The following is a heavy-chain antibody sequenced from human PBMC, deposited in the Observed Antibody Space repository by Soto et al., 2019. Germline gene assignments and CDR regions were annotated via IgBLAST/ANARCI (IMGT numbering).Heavy chain of an antibody. J-gene: IGHJ3*02. CDR1: AGSFSHYY. CDR3: ARGGSSDWQVAHDI. V-gene: IGHV4-34*01. CDR2: IKHGGSS. Sequence: QVQQQPWGAGLLKPSETLSLTCTVYAGSFSHYYWNWISKSPGKGLEWIGKIKHGGSSSYNPSLRSRVSISVARSKNQFSRTLSSVTAADTAVYYCARGGSSDWQVAHDIWGQGTMVPVSS. D-gene: IGHD6-19*01.